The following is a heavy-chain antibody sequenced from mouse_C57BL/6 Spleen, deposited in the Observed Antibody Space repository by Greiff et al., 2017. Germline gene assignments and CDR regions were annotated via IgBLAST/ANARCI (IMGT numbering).Heavy chain of an antibody. J-gene: IGHJ2*01. CDR2: ISSGGSYT. Sequence: EVKLMESGGDLVKPGGSLKLSCAASGFTFSSYGMSWVRQTPDKRLEWVATISSGGSYTYYLDSVKGRFTISRDNAKNTLYLQMSSLKSEDTAMYYCARQLDYWGQGTTLTVSS. V-gene: IGHV5-6*01. CDR1: GFTFSSYG. CDR3: ARQLDY.